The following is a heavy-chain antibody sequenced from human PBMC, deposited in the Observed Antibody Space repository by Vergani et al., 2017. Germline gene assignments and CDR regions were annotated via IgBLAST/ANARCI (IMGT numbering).Heavy chain of an antibody. CDR1: GFSFSDYY. Sequence: QVQLVESGGGLVKPGGSLRLSCAASGFSFSDYYMSWIRQAPGKGLEWLSYISSSGTYTTYADSVKGRFTISRDNAKNSLFLQMNSLRVEDMAVYYCARALDVADKAMAYLDFWGQGTLVTVSS. V-gene: IGHV3-11*06. CDR3: ARALDVADKAMAYLDF. D-gene: IGHD5-18*01. J-gene: IGHJ4*02. CDR2: ISSSGTYT.